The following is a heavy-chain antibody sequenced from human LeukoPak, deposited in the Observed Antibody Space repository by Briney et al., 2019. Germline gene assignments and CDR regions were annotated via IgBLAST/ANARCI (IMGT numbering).Heavy chain of an antibody. D-gene: IGHD3-10*01. Sequence: KPAETLSLTCTVSGGSISSYYWSWIRQPPGKRLEWIGYIYYSGSTNYNPSLKSRVTISVDTSKNQFSLKLSSVTAADTAVYYCARHATHYYGSGSSGFDYWGQGTLVTVSS. CDR1: GGSISSYY. V-gene: IGHV4-59*08. CDR2: IYYSGST. J-gene: IGHJ4*02. CDR3: ARHATHYYGSGSSGFDY.